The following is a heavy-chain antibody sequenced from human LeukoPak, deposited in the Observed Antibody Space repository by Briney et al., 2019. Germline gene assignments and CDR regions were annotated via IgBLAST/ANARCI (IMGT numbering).Heavy chain of an antibody. CDR2: ISSSSSYI. Sequence: GGSLRLSCAASGFTFSRYSMNWVRQAPGKGLEWVSSISSSSSYIYYADSVKGRFTISRDNAKNSLYLQMNSLRAEDTAVYYCARMGTDYSYYFDYWGQGTLVTVSS. D-gene: IGHD2-15*01. CDR3: ARMGTDYSYYFDY. CDR1: GFTFSRYS. V-gene: IGHV3-21*01. J-gene: IGHJ4*02.